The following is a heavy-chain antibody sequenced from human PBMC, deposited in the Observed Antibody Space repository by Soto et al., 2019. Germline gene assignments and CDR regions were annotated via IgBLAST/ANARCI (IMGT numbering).Heavy chain of an antibody. CDR1: GDSVSSASFY. CDR2: IYFSGST. D-gene: IGHD2-15*01. CDR3: ARDNYCSGGSCYSWDYYGMDV. Sequence: SETLSLTCTVSGDSVSSASFYWIWIRQAPGKGLEWIGFIYFSGSTNYNPSLKSRVTISVDTSKNQFSLKLSSVTAADTAVYYCARDNYCSGGSCYSWDYYGMDVWGQGTTVTVSS. J-gene: IGHJ6*02. V-gene: IGHV4-61*01.